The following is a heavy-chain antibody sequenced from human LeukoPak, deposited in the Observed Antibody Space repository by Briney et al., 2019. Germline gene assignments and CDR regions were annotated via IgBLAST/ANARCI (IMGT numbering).Heavy chain of an antibody. D-gene: IGHD6-19*01. Sequence: ASVKVSCKASGYTFTSYGISWVRQAPGQGLEWMGWISAYNGNTNYAQKLQGRVTMTTDTSTSTAYMELRSLRSDDTAVYYCARTPVSSGWHVYYYGMDVWGQGTTVTVSS. V-gene: IGHV1-18*01. CDR2: ISAYNGNT. CDR3: ARTPVSSGWHVYYYGMDV. CDR1: GYTFTSYG. J-gene: IGHJ6*02.